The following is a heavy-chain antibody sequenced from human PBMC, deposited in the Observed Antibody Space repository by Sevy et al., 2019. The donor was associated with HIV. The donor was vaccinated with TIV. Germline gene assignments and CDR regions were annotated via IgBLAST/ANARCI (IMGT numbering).Heavy chain of an antibody. CDR1: GFTFSSYS. CDR3: AMETSEYDFWSGYYTGGMDV. D-gene: IGHD3-3*01. Sequence: GGSLRVSCAASGFTFSSYSMNWVRQAPGKGLEWVSSISSISSYIYYADSVKGRFTISRDNAKNSRNLQMNSLRAEDTTMYYCAMETSEYDFWSGYYTGGMDVWGQGTTVTVSS. V-gene: IGHV3-21*01. CDR2: ISSISSYI. J-gene: IGHJ6*02.